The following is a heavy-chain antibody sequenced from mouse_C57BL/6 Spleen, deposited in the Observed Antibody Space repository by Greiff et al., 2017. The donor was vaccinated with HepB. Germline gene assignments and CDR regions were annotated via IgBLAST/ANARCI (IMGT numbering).Heavy chain of an antibody. D-gene: IGHD4-1*01. Sequence: EVKLQESGPVLVKPGASVKMSCKASGYTFTDYYMNWVKQSHGKSLEWIGVINPYNGGTSYNQKFKGKATLTVDKSSSTAYMELNSLTSEDSAVYYCARRTGYYAMDYWGQGTSVTVSS. CDR2: INPYNGGT. V-gene: IGHV1-19*01. CDR1: GYTFTDYY. J-gene: IGHJ4*01. CDR3: ARRTGYYAMDY.